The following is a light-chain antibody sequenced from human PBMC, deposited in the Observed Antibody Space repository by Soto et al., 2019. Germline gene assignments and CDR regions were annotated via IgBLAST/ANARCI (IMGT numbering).Light chain of an antibody. Sequence: DIQITQSPSTLSASVGDRVTITCRASQTINFWLAWYQQKPGKAPKLLIYDASSLESGVPSRFSGSGFGTEFTLTISSLQPDDFGTYYCQQYRSYSRRTFGQGTKVEIK. CDR3: QQYRSYSRRT. CDR1: QTINFW. V-gene: IGKV1-5*03. CDR2: DAS. J-gene: IGKJ1*01.